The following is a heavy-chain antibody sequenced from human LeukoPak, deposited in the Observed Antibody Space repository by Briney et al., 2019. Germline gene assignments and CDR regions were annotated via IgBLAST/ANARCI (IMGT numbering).Heavy chain of an antibody. CDR1: GYSFTSYW. CDR2: IYPGDSNT. Sequence: GESLKISCKGSGYSFTSYWIGWVRQMPGKGLEWMGTIYPGDSNTRYSPSFQGQVTISADKSISTAYLQWSSLKASDTAMYYCARHRSTSTWYSDFDYWGQGTLVTVSS. V-gene: IGHV5-51*01. CDR3: ARHRSTSTWYSDFDY. J-gene: IGHJ4*02. D-gene: IGHD6-13*01.